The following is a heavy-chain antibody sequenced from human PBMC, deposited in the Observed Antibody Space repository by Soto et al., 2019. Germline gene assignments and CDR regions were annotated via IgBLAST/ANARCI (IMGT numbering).Heavy chain of an antibody. CDR1: GGSISSGGYY. J-gene: IGHJ4*02. CDR2: IYYSGST. CDR3: ARDGSGWYKFDY. Sequence: SETLSLTCTVSGGSISSGGYYWSWIRQHPGKGLEWIGYIYYSGSTYYNPSLKSRVTISVDTSKNQFSLKLSSVTTADTAVYCCARDGSGWYKFDYWGQGTLVTVSS. V-gene: IGHV4-31*03. D-gene: IGHD6-19*01.